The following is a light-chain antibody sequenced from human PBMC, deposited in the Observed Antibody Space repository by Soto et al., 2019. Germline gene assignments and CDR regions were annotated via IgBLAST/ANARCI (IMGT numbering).Light chain of an antibody. V-gene: IGLV2-14*03. Sequence: QSALTQPASVSGSPGQSITISCTGTSSDVGGYNYVSWYQQHPGKAPKLMIYDVSNRPSGFSNRFSGSKSGNTASLTISGLQAEYEADYYCSSYTSSSTVVFGEGTKLTVL. J-gene: IGLJ2*01. CDR2: DVS. CDR3: SSYTSSSTVV. CDR1: SSDVGGYNY.